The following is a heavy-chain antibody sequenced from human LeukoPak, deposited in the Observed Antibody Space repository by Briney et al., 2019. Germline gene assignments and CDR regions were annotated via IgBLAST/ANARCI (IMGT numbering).Heavy chain of an antibody. CDR3: TTQPSYSSSWFNWFDP. D-gene: IGHD6-13*01. CDR1: GFTFGDYA. Sequence: GGSLRLSCTASGFTFGDYAMSWVRQAPGKGLEWVGFIRSKAYGGTTEYAASVKGRFTISRDDSKSIAYLQMNSLKNEDTAVYYCTTQPSYSSSWFNWFDPWGQGTLVTVSS. V-gene: IGHV3-49*04. J-gene: IGHJ5*02. CDR2: IRSKAYGGTT.